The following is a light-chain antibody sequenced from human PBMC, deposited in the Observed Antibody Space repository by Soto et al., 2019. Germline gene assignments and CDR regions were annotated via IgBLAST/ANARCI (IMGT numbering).Light chain of an antibody. V-gene: IGKV3-20*01. CDR1: QSLSSNS. CDR2: GAS. CDR3: QQYGTSPYT. Sequence: EIVLTQSPGTLSLSPGERATLSCGASQSLSSNSLAWYQQKPGQAPRLLIYGASSRATGIPDRFSGSGSGTDFTLTISRLEPKDFAVYYCQQYGTSPYTFGQGPKLEIK. J-gene: IGKJ2*01.